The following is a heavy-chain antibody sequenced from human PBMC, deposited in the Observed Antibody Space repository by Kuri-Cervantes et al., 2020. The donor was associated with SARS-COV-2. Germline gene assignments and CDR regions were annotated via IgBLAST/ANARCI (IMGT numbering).Heavy chain of an antibody. CDR1: GGTPSSYA. Sequence: SVKVSCKASGGTPSSYAISWVRQAPGQGLEWMGGIIPIFGTANYAQKFQGRVTITADESTSTAYMELSSLRSEDTAVYYCARGGELERRYYYYYMDVWGKGTTVTVSS. CDR2: IIPIFGTA. J-gene: IGHJ6*03. D-gene: IGHD1-1*01. CDR3: ARGGELERRYYYYYMDV. V-gene: IGHV1-69*13.